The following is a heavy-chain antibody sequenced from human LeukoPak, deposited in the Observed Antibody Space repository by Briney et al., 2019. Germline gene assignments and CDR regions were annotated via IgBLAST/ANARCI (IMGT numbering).Heavy chain of an antibody. CDR3: ARGVAAVGPRPHYYYYYMDV. V-gene: IGHV1-69*05. CDR2: IIPIFGTA. D-gene: IGHD6-19*01. J-gene: IGHJ6*03. CDR1: GYTFTSYG. Sequence: ASVKVSCKASGYTFTSYGISWVRQAPGQGLEWMGGIIPIFGTANYAQKFQGRVTITTDESTSTAYMELSSLRSEDTAVYYCARGVAAVGPRPHYYYYYMDVWGKGTTVTVSS.